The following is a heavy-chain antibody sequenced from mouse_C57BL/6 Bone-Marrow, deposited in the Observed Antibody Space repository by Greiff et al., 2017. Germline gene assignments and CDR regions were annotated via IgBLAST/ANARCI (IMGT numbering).Heavy chain of an antibody. CDR2: IYPRSGNT. D-gene: IGHD3-2*02. V-gene: IGHV1-81*01. CDR3: ARVTQSTGFAY. CDR1: GYTFTSYG. J-gene: IGHJ3*01. Sequence: VHLVESGAELARPGASVKLSCKASGYTFTSYGISWVKQRTGQGLEWIGEIYPRSGNTYYNEKFKGKATLTADTSSSTAYMELRSLTSEDSAVYFCARVTQSTGFAYWGQGTRVTVSA.